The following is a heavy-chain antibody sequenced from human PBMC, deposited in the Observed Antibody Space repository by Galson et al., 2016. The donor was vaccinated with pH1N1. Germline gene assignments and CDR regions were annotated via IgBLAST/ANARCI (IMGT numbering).Heavy chain of an antibody. D-gene: IGHD4-17*01. CDR1: GASISDGGYY. J-gene: IGHJ3*02. CDR2: IYYSGST. CDR3: ARDRHDYGPDPFDI. Sequence: TLSLTCTVSGASISDGGYYWSWIRHFPGKGLEWIGYIYYSGSTYYNPSLKSRLTISVDTSKYQFSLKLNSVTAADTAVYYCARDRHDYGPDPFDIWGQGTMVTVSS. V-gene: IGHV4-31*03.